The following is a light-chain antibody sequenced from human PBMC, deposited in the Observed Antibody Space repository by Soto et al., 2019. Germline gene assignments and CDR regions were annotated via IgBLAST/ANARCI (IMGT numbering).Light chain of an antibody. V-gene: IGKV3-11*01. CDR1: QSVSSY. Sequence: EIVLTQSPATLSLSPGERATLSCTASQSVSSYLAWDQQKPGQAPRLLIYDASNRATGIPARFSGSGSGTDFTLTISSLEPEDFAVYYCQQRSNWPPTFGGGTKVEIK. CDR3: QQRSNWPPT. J-gene: IGKJ4*01. CDR2: DAS.